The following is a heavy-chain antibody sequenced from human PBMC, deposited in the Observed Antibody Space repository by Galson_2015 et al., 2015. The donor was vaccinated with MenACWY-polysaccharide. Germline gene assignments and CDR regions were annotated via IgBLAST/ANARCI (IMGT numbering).Heavy chain of an antibody. V-gene: IGHV3-7*01. J-gene: IGHJ4*03. CDR3: ARDSHYNTLDY. D-gene: IGHD1-1*01. CDR1: GFTFSSSW. CDR2: IKEDGSVK. Sequence: LRLSCAVSGFTFSSSWMTWVRQAPGKGLEWVANIKEDGSVKNYVDSVRGRFTISRDNALNSVYLQVDSLRAEDTAVYYCARDSHYNTLDYWGQGTTVTVSS.